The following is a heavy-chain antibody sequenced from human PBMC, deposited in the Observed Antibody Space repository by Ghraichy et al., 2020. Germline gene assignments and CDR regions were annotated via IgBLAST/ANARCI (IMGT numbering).Heavy chain of an antibody. J-gene: IGHJ4*02. D-gene: IGHD5-24*01. Sequence: ESLNISCTVSGGSVSSGSYYWSWIRQPPGKGLDWIGYIYYSGSTNYNPSLKSRVTISVDTSKNQFSLKLSSVTAADTAVYYCARDLGGGYNYGAFFDYWGQGTLVTVSS. CDR3: ARDLGGGYNYGAFFDY. CDR1: GGSVSSGSYY. CDR2: IYYSGST. V-gene: IGHV4-61*01.